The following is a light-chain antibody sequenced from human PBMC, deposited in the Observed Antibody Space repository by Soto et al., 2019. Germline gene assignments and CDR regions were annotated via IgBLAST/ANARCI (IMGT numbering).Light chain of an antibody. CDR1: QSVSSY. J-gene: IGKJ1*01. V-gene: IGKV3-11*01. CDR3: QQRSNWPRT. CDR2: DAS. Sequence: ENLLTQSPATLFLSSGERATLSRRASQSVSSYLAWYQQKPGQAPRLLIYDASNRATGIPARFSGSGSGTDFTLTISSLEPEDFAVYYCQQRSNWPRTFGQGTKV.